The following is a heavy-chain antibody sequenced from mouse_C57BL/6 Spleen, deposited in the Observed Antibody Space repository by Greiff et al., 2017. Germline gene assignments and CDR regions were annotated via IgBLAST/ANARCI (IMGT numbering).Heavy chain of an antibody. CDR2: FLPGSGNT. CDR1: GYSFPSYY. V-gene: IGHV1-66*01. J-gene: IGHJ4*01. CDR3: ARLSKGGAMDY. Sequence: QVQLKQSGPELVKPGASVKISCKASGYSFPSYYIHWVKQRPGPGLEGIGGFLPGSGNTRYNEKFKGKATLTADTSSSSAYMQLSSLTSEDSAVYYCARLSKGGAMDYWGQGTSVTVSS. D-gene: IGHD2-5*01.